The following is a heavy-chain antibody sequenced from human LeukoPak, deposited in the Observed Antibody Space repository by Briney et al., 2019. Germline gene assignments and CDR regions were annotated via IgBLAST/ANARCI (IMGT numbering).Heavy chain of an antibody. J-gene: IGHJ4*02. CDR2: IYYSGST. CDR3: ARGGKGGSAL. D-gene: IGHD3-10*01. V-gene: IGHV4-39*07. CDR1: GFSINNSPYY. Sequence: PSETLSLICTVSGFSINNSPYYWGWIRQPPGKGLQWIGTIYYSGSTYYNPSLKSRVNISVDRANNQFSLKLSSVTAADTAFYYCARGGKGGSALWGQGTLVTVSS.